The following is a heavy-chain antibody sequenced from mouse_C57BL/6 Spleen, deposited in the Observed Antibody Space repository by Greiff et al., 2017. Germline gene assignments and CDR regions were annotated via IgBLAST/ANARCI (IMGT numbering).Heavy chain of an antibody. CDR1: GYAFSSSW. D-gene: IGHD1-1*01. J-gene: IGHJ2*01. V-gene: IGHV1-82*01. CDR2: IYPGDGDT. CDR3: ARKITTVPYFDY. Sequence: VQVVESGPELVKPGASVKISCKASGYAFSSSWMNWVKQRPGKGLEWIGRIYPGDGDTNYNGKFKGKATLTADKSSSTAYMQLSSLTSEDSAVYFCARKITTVPYFDYWGQGTTLTVSS.